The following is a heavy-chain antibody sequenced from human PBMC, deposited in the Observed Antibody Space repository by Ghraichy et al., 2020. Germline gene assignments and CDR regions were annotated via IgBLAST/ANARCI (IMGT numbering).Heavy chain of an antibody. CDR2: IKEDGSET. J-gene: IGHJ5*02. V-gene: IGHV3-7*01. D-gene: IGHD2/OR15-2a*01. Sequence: GESLNISCAASGFTFSSNWMNWVRQAPGKGLEWVANIKEDGSETYYVDSVKGRFTISRDNAKNSLYLQMTSLRADDTAVYYCTRDLHYTFSSWDQGTLVTVSS. CDR3: TRDLHYTFSS. CDR1: GFTFSSNW.